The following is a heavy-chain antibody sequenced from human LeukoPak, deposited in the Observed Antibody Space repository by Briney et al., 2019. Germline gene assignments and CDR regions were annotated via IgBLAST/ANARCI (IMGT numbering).Heavy chain of an antibody. Sequence: SQTLSLTCAISGDSFSSNSAAWNWIRQSPLRGLEWLGRTYYRSKWFINYAPFVKSRIIINPDTPKNQVSLQLNSVTPEDTAVYYCTRSDCSSGRCPGFDNWGQGTLVTVSS. V-gene: IGHV6-1*01. J-gene: IGHJ4*02. D-gene: IGHD6-19*01. CDR3: TRSDCSSGRCPGFDN. CDR2: TYYRSKWFI. CDR1: GDSFSSNSAA.